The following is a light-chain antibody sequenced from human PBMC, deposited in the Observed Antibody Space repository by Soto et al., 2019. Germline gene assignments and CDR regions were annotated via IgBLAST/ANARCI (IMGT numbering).Light chain of an antibody. CDR1: QNISSY. Sequence: DIQMTQSPSSLSASVGDRVTITCRASQNISSYLNWYQQKPGKAPKLLIYAASSLQSGVPSRFSGSGSGTDFTLTISSLQPEDFATYYCQQSYSTPYGFGQGTKLEIK. V-gene: IGKV1-39*01. CDR3: QQSYSTPYG. J-gene: IGKJ2*03. CDR2: AAS.